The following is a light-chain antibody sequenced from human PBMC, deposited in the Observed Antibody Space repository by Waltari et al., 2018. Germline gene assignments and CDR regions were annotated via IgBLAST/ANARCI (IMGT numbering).Light chain of an antibody. CDR3: QTWGTGTQVV. J-gene: IGLJ2*01. V-gene: IGLV4-69*02. Sequence: QLVLTQSPSASASLGASVKLTCTLSSGHSNYAIAWHQRQPEKGPQYLMKLNSDGSHSQGDGIPDRFSGSRSGAGRYLAISSRQSEDEADYYCQTWGTGTQVVFGGGTKLTVL. CDR2: LNSDGSH. CDR1: SGHSNYA.